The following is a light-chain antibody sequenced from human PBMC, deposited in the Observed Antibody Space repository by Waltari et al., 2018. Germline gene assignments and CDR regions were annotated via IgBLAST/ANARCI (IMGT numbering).Light chain of an antibody. Sequence: QSALTQPRSVSGSPGQSVTISCTGTSSDVGGYNYVSWYQQHPRNAPKLIIYDVTKRPSGVPDRFSGSKSGNTASLTISGLQAEDEADYYCCSYAGPYTLIIFGGGTKLTVV. CDR3: CSYAGPYTLII. J-gene: IGLJ2*01. CDR1: SSDVGGYNY. CDR2: DVT. V-gene: IGLV2-11*01.